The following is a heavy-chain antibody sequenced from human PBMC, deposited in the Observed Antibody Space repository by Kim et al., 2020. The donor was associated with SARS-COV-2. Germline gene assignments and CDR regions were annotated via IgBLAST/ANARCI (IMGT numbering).Heavy chain of an antibody. V-gene: IGHV3-33*01. J-gene: IGHJ4*02. CDR3: ARDLYDSSGYYPGGLT. CDR1: GFTFSSYG. D-gene: IGHD3-22*01. CDR2: IWYDGSNK. Sequence: GGSLRLSCAASGFTFSSYGMHWVRQAPGKGLEWVAVIWYDGSNKYYADSVKGRFTISRDNSKNTLYLQMNSLRAEDTAVYYCARDLYDSSGYYPGGLTWGQGTLVTVSS.